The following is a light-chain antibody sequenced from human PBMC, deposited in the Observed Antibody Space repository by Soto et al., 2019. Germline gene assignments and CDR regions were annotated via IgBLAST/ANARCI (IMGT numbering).Light chain of an antibody. CDR2: GAS. J-gene: IGKJ1*01. CDR3: QQYKNGLT. V-gene: IGKV3-15*01. CDR1: QSVSSN. Sequence: EIVMTQPPATLSVSPGERATLSCRASQSVSSNLCWYHRKPVQTPMLHTEGASTRATGIPAKFSGGGSGTEFTLTSSSLQSVESAIYYCQQYKNGLTFGQGTKVDIK.